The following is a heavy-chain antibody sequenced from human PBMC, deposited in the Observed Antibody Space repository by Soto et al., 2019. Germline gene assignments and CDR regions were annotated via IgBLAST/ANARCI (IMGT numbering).Heavy chain of an antibody. J-gene: IGHJ4*02. Sequence: ASVKVSCKASGYTFTGYYIHWVRQVPGQGLEWMGFINPNSGGTNYAHKFQGRVTMTRDMSVSAAHMELHSLRSDDTAIYFCGRGVGVAAASNLYYFNYWGQGXLVTVYS. CDR1: GYTFTGYY. CDR2: INPNSGGT. V-gene: IGHV1-2*07. D-gene: IGHD6-19*01. CDR3: GRGVGVAAASNLYYFNY.